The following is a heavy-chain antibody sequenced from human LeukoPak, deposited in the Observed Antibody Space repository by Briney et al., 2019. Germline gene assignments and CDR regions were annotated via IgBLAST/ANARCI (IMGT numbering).Heavy chain of an antibody. V-gene: IGHV3-21*01. CDR1: GFTFISYS. D-gene: IGHD2-8*01. CDR2: ISSSSSYI. CDR3: ARDRGNTVLNSRREYYYMDV. J-gene: IGHJ6*03. Sequence: GGSLRLSCAASGFTFISYSMNWVRQAPGKGLEWVSSISSSSSYIYYADSVKGRFTISRDNAKNSLYLQMNSLRAEDTAVYYCARDRGNTVLNSRREYYYMDVWGKGTTVTISS.